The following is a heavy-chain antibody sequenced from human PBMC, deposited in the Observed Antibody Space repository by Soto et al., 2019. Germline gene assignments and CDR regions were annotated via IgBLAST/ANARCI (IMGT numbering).Heavy chain of an antibody. CDR3: ARSDILTRYDY. Sequence: ASVKVACKASGYTFTGYYMHWVRQAPGQGLEWMGWINPNSGGTNYAQKFQGWVTMTRDTSISTDYMELSRLRSDDTAVYYCARSDILTRYDYWGQGTMVTASS. CDR2: INPNSGGT. D-gene: IGHD3-9*01. CDR1: GYTFTGYY. V-gene: IGHV1-2*04. J-gene: IGHJ4*02.